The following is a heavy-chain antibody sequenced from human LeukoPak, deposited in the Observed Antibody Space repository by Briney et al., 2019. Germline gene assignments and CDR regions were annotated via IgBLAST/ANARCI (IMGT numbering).Heavy chain of an antibody. V-gene: IGHV3-23*01. CDR3: AKASGSTGYYYFDS. Sequence: PGGSLRLSCAASGFTFSNYAMSRVRQTPGKGLEWVSAISGSGNSAYYADSVKGRFTISRDTSKNTLFLQIDSLRAEDTAVYYCAKASGSTGYYYFDSWGQGTLVTVSS. CDR1: GFTFSNYA. J-gene: IGHJ4*02. CDR2: ISGSGNSA. D-gene: IGHD3-22*01.